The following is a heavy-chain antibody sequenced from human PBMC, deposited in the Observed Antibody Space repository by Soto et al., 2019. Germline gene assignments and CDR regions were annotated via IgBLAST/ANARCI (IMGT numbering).Heavy chain of an antibody. CDR2: IYHSGST. Sequence: TMSHSYAVAGGSISSGGYSWSWIRQPPGKGLEWIGYIYHSGSTYYNPSLKSRVTISVDRSKNQFSLKLSSVTAADTAVYYCARVPGPWGQGTLVTVS. CDR3: ARVPGP. J-gene: IGHJ5*02. V-gene: IGHV4-30-2*01. CDR1: GGSISSGGYS.